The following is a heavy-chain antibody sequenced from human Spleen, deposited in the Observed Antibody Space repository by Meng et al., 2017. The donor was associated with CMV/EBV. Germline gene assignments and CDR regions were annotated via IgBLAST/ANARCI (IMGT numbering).Heavy chain of an antibody. D-gene: IGHD3-16*01. V-gene: IGHV3-74*01. CDR3: ARESYTDAFDI. J-gene: IGHJ3*02. CDR2: INSEGTSR. Sequence: LSLTCAASGFTFSNYWMHWVRQAPGKGLVWVSRINSEGTSRSYAGSVKGRLTTSRDNAKNTLYLQMSSLRVDDTAIYYCARESYTDAFDIWGQGIMVTVSS. CDR1: GFTFSNYW.